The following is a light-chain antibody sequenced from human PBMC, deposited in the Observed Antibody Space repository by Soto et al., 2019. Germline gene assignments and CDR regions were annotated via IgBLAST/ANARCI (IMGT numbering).Light chain of an antibody. J-gene: IGKJ4*01. CDR1: QSIGSL. CDR2: RAS. Sequence: EVVMTQSPATLSVSPGEGATLSCRASQSIGSLLAWYQQRPGQAPRLLIYRASTRATGVPARFSGSGSGTGFTPHNNRLHSGGLTVYFCQQFNNWPNPFGGGTKVEIK. V-gene: IGKV3-15*01. CDR3: QQFNNWPNP.